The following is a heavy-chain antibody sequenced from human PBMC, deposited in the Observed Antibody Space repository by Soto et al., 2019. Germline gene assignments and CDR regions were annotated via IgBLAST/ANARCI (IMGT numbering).Heavy chain of an antibody. Sequence: EVQLVESGGGLVKPGGSLRLSCAVSGFTFSSYTMNWVRQAPGKGLEWVSSISSSSSYIYYADSVKGRLTISRDNAKNSLYLQLISLTADGAAVDYCARVSDPPYYYDFYMDAWGKGTTVTVSS. V-gene: IGHV3-21*06. CDR1: GFTFSSYT. CDR2: ISSSSSYI. J-gene: IGHJ6*03. CDR3: ARVSDPPYYYDFYMDA.